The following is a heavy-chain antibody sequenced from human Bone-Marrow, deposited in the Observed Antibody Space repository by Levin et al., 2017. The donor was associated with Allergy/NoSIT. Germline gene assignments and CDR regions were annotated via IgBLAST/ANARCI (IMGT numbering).Heavy chain of an antibody. CDR2: ISYDGSTK. Sequence: PGGSLRLSCAASGVTFSSYGMHWVRQAPGKGLEWVATISYDGSTKYYGDSLKGRFTISRDNSKHTLYLQMNSLSDEDTAVYYCAKDEQYCTSSSCYSGYYGMDVWGQGTTVTVSS. D-gene: IGHD2-2*02. CDR3: AKDEQYCTSSSCYSGYYGMDV. V-gene: IGHV3-30*18. J-gene: IGHJ6*02. CDR1: GVTFSSYG.